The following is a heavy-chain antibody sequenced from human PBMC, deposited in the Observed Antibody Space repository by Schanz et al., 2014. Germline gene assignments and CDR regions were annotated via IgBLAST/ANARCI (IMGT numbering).Heavy chain of an antibody. Sequence: QVQLVESGGGLVKPGGSLRLSCAASGFTFSDYYMSWIRQAPGKGLQCVSHISSSGSTTYYADSVKGRFTISRDNAKNTLYLQMNSLRVEDTAEYYCAKNWKGHHITGRPGWSDGMDVWGQGTTVTVSS. J-gene: IGHJ6*02. CDR2: ISSSGSTT. D-gene: IGHD6-6*01. CDR1: GFTFSDYY. V-gene: IGHV3-11*01. CDR3: AKNWKGHHITGRPGWSDGMDV.